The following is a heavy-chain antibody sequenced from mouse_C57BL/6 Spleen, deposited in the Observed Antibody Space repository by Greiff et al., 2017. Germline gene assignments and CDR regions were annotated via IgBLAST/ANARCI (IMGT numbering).Heavy chain of an antibody. CDR2: ISGGGGNT. D-gene: IGHD3-2*02. CDR1: GFTFSSYT. V-gene: IGHV5-9*01. Sequence: EVKVVESGGGLVKPGGSLKLSCAASGFTFSSYTMSWVRQTPEKRLEWVATISGGGGNTYYPDSVKGRFTISRDNAKNTLYLQMSSLRSEDTALYYCARLDSSGYVWFAYWGQGTLVTVSA. J-gene: IGHJ3*01. CDR3: ARLDSSGYVWFAY.